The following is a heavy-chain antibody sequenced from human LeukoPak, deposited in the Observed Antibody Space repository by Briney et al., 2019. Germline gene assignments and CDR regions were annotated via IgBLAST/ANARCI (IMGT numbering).Heavy chain of an antibody. D-gene: IGHD1-1*01. CDR3: ARVTGYRIEDYFDY. Sequence: PSETLSLTCTVSGGSISSYYWSWIRQPPGKGLEWIGYIYYSGSTNYNPSLKSRVTISVETSKDEFSLKLRSVTAADTAVYYCARVTGYRIEDYFDYWGQGTLVTVSS. CDR1: GGSISSYY. CDR2: IYYSGST. J-gene: IGHJ4*02. V-gene: IGHV4-59*01.